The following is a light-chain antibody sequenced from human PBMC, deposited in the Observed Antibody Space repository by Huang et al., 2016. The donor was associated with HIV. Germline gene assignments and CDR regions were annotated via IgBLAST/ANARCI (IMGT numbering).Light chain of an antibody. CDR2: DAS. Sequence: DIQMTQSPSSLSASVGDRVTITCQASQDIRNYLSWYQHKPGRAPKPLIFDASSLETGVPSRFSGSGSGTYFTLTIASLQPEDVATYYCQHYDDPYTFGQGTKLEIK. CDR1: QDIRNY. CDR3: QHYDDPYT. V-gene: IGKV1-33*01. J-gene: IGKJ2*01.